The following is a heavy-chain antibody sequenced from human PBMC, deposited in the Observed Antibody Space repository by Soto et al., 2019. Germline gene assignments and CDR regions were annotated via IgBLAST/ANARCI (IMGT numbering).Heavy chain of an antibody. J-gene: IGHJ6*03. D-gene: IGHD5-12*01. CDR2: ISSRSSTI. Sequence: GGSLRLSCAASGFTFSSYSMNWVRQAPGKGLEWVSYISSRSSTIYYADSVKGRFTISRDNAKNSLYLQMNSLRAEDTAVYYCAREEGGYDGYYYYLMDVWGKGTKVTVSS. CDR3: AREEGGYDGYYYYLMDV. V-gene: IGHV3-48*01. CDR1: GFTFSSYS.